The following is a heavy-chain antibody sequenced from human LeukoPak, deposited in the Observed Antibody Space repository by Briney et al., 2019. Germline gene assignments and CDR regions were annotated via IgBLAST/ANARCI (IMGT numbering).Heavy chain of an antibody. V-gene: IGHV3-33*01. D-gene: IGHD2-8*01. Sequence: SCKASGYTFTGYYMHWVRQAPGKGLEWVAVIWYDGSNKYYADSVKGRFTISRDNSKNTLYLQMNSLRAEDTAVYYCARDGCTNGVCYLGYWGQGTLVTVSS. CDR3: ARDGCTNGVCYLGY. CDR2: IWYDGSNK. J-gene: IGHJ4*02. CDR1: GYTFTGYY.